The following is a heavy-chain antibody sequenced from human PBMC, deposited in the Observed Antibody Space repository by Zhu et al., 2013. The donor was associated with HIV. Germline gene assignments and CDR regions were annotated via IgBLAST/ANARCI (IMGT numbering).Heavy chain of an antibody. CDR2: IYYSGST. J-gene: IGHJ3*02. CDR1: GGSISSSSYY. D-gene: IGHD4-17*01. Sequence: VQLQESGPGLVKPSETLSLTCTVSGGSISSSSYYWGWIRQPPGKGLEWIGSIYYSGSTYYNPSLKSRVTISVDTSKNQFSLKLSSVTAADTAVYYCARGDYGDYDLRGSPYGAFDIWGQGTMVTVSS. V-gene: IGHV4-39*07. CDR3: ARGDYGDYDLRGSPYGAFDI.